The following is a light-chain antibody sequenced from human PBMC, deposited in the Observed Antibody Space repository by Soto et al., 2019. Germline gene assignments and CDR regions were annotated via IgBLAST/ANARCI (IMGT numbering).Light chain of an antibody. J-gene: IGLJ1*01. CDR2: SNN. CDR1: SSNIGAGYD. CDR3: QSYDSSLSGSYV. Sequence: QAVVTQPPSVSVAPGQRYTISCTGSSSNIGAGYDVHWYQRLPGTAPKVPIYSNNNRPSGVPDRFSGSKSGTSASLDITGLQAEDEADYYCQSYDSSLSGSYVFGTGTKLTVL. V-gene: IGLV1-40*01.